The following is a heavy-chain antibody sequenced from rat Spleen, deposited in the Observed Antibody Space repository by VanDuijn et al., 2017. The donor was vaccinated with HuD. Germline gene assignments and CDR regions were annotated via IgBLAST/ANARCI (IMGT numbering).Heavy chain of an antibody. D-gene: IGHD1-7*01. J-gene: IGHJ2*01. CDR1: GFTFSHYD. CDR2: ISTGGGNT. V-gene: IGHV5S13*01. Sequence: EVQLVESGGDLVQPGRSMKLSCAASGFTFSHYDMAWVRQAPKKGLEWVSFISTGGGNTYYRDSVKGRFTISRDNAKNTQYLQMDSLRSEDTATYYCARHPPYGYDYFDYWGQGVMVTVSS. CDR3: ARHPPYGYDYFDY.